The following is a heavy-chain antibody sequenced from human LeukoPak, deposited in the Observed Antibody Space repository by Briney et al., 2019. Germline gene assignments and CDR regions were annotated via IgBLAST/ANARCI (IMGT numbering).Heavy chain of an antibody. D-gene: IGHD1-26*01. J-gene: IGHJ3*02. CDR2: ISSSSSTI. Sequence: GGSLRLSCAASGFTFSSYEMNWVRQAPGKGLEWVSYISSSSSTIYYADSVKGRFTISRDNAKNSLYLQMNSLRAEDTAVYYCATYSGSPGAFDIWGQGTMVTVSS. CDR1: GFTFSSYE. V-gene: IGHV3-48*03. CDR3: ATYSGSPGAFDI.